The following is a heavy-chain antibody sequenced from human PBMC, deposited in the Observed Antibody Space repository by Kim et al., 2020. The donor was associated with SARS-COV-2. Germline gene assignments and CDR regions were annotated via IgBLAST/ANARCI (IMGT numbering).Heavy chain of an antibody. CDR3: AREGSRVEMATNPFDY. Sequence: SETLSLTCAVYGGSFSGYYWSWIRQPPGKGLEWIGEINHSGSTNYNPSLKSRVTISVDTSKNQFSLKLSSVTAADTAVYYCAREGSRVEMATNPFDYWGQGTLVTVSS. J-gene: IGHJ4*02. D-gene: IGHD3-10*01. CDR2: INHSGST. CDR1: GGSFSGYY. V-gene: IGHV4-34*01.